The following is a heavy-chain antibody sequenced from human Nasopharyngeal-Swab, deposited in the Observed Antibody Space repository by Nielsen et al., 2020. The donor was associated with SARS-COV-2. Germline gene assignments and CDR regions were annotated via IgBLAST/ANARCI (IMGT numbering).Heavy chain of an antibody. Sequence: GESLKISCAASGFTFSSYTMNWVRQAPGKGLEWASSISSSSGYIYYADSVKGRFTISRDNAKNSLYLQMNSLRAEDTAVFYCASQRSSGWFWGDYWGQGTLVTVSS. J-gene: IGHJ4*02. V-gene: IGHV3-21*01. CDR2: ISSSSGYI. CDR3: ASQRSSGWFWGDY. D-gene: IGHD6-19*01. CDR1: GFTFSSYT.